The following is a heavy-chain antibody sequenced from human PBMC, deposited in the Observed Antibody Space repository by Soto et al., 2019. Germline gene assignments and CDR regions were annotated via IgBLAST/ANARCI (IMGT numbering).Heavy chain of an antibody. J-gene: IGHJ5*02. V-gene: IGHV4-59*08. CDR3: ASPKIAFYNWFDT. CDR1: TPSISRYY. D-gene: IGHD3-3*02. CDR2: IYYSGST. Sequence: TLSLTCPLSTPSISRYYCSWILHPPGKGLEWIGYIYYSGSTSYNPSLKSRVTISVDTSKNQFSLKLSSVTAADTAVYYCASPKIAFYNWFDTWGQGTLVTVSS.